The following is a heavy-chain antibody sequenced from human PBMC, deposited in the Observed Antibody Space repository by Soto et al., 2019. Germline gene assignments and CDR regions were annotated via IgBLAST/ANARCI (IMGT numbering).Heavy chain of an antibody. CDR2: ISSSSSYI. CDR3: ARVGFVGPRRGWFGP. Sequence: EVQLVESGGGLVKPGGSLRLSCAASGFTFSNYSMNWVRQAPGKGLEWVSSISSSSSYIYYADSVKGRFTISRDNAKNSLYLQMNGLRTEDTAVYYCARVGFVGPRRGWFGPLGQGTLVTVSS. J-gene: IGHJ5*02. CDR1: GFTFSNYS. V-gene: IGHV3-21*01. D-gene: IGHD2-15*01.